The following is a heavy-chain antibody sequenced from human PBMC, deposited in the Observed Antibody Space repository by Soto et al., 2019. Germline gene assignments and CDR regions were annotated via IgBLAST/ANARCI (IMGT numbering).Heavy chain of an antibody. CDR2: INPRGGSK. CDR3: ARGSGSFVYGMDV. D-gene: IGHD3-10*01. Sequence: QVQLVQSGAEVKKPGASVKVSCIASGYTLSDYFMHWVRQAPGQGLEWMGTINPRGGSKRYAQNFQDRVTMTSDTSTSAVYMELSSLRSDDTAVFYCARGSGSFVYGMDVWGQGTTVTVSS. V-gene: IGHV1-46*01. J-gene: IGHJ6*01. CDR1: GYTLSDYF.